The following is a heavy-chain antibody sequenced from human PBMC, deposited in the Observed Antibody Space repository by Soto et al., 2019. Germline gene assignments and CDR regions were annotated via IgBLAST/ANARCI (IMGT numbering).Heavy chain of an antibody. CDR1: GYVFTTSA. V-gene: IGHV1-3*01. D-gene: IGHD3-22*01. J-gene: IGHJ5*02. CDR2: INPATGDT. CDR3: ARAAGRSKLLPYYFDP. Sequence: QVLLVQSGAEVQKPGASVRISCQASGYVFTTSAIHWVRQAPGQSLEWMGRINPATGDTTYSQNVRGRVTFALDTSATTAYLDLRSLASHDTAVDYCARAAGRSKLLPYYFDPWGQGTLVTVSS.